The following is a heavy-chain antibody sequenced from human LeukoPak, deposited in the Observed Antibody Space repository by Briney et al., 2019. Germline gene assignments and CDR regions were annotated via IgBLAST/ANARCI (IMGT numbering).Heavy chain of an antibody. Sequence: SDTLSLTRTVSGASISTSSSGSPRPPPGKGLEWIANIHYGGSTNYNPSLRSRVTITADTSRNQFSLRLSSVTAADTGVYFCAKGGVTRDYCFDYWGQGTLVTVSS. J-gene: IGHJ4*02. D-gene: IGHD3-16*01. CDR2: IHYGGST. CDR3: AKGGVTRDYCFDY. CDR1: GASISTSS. V-gene: IGHV4-59*07.